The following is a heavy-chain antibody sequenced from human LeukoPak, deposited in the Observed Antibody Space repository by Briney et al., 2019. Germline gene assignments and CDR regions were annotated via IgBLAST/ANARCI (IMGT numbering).Heavy chain of an antibody. J-gene: IGHJ4*02. CDR2: ISGSGGST. CDR3: AKGRATVTTRYFDY. CDR1: GFTFSSYG. Sequence: GGSLRLSCAASGFTFSSYGMSWVRQAPGKGLEWVPAISGSGGSTYYADSVKGRFTISRDNSKNTLYLQMNSLRAEDTAVYYCAKGRATVTTRYFDYWGQGTLVTVSS. D-gene: IGHD4-17*01. V-gene: IGHV3-23*01.